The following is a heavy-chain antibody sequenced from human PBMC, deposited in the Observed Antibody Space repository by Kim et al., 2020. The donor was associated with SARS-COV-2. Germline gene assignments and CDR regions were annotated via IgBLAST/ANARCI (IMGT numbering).Heavy chain of an antibody. CDR2: A. CDR3: AREPESMATIG. J-gene: IGHJ4*02. D-gene: IGHD5-12*01. Sequence: ANYAQKFQGRVTITADESTSTAYMELSSLRSEDTAVYYCAREPESMATIGWGQGTLVTVSS. V-gene: IGHV1-69*01.